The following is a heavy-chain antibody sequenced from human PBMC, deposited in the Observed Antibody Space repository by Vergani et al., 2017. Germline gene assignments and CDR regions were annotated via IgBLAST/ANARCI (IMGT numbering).Heavy chain of an antibody. CDR3: ARSPGYCSGGSCFYYYYYMDV. D-gene: IGHD2-15*01. J-gene: IGHJ6*03. CDR1: GFTFSSYA. V-gene: IGHV3-30-3*01. Sequence: QVQLVESGGGVVQPGRSLRLSCAASGFTFSSYAMHWVRQAPGKGVEWVAVIAYDGSNKYYADSVKGRFTISRDNSKNTLYLQMNSLRAEDTAVYYCARSPGYCSGGSCFYYYYYMDVWGKGTTVTVSS. CDR2: IAYDGSNK.